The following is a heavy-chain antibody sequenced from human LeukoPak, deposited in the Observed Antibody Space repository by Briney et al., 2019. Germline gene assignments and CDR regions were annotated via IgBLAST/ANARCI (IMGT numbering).Heavy chain of an antibody. Sequence: GGSLRLSCAASGFTFSSYAMSWVRQAPGKGLEWGSAISGSGGSTYYADSVKGRFTIPRDNSKNTLYLQMNSLRAEDTAVYYCAKDSPRVATDGGYYFDYWGQGTLVTVSS. CDR1: GFTFSSYA. J-gene: IGHJ4*02. V-gene: IGHV3-23*01. D-gene: IGHD5-12*01. CDR3: AKDSPRVATDGGYYFDY. CDR2: ISGSGGST.